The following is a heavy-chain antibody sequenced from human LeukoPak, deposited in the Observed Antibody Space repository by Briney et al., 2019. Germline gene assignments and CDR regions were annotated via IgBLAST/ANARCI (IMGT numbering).Heavy chain of an antibody. Sequence: GGSLRLSCAASGFTFSSYAMSWVRQAPGEGLEWVSAISGSGGSTYYADSVKGRFTISRDNSKNTLYLQMNSLRAEDTALYYCAKEETTNCSSTSCYFAYWGQGTLVTVSS. D-gene: IGHD2-2*01. CDR1: GFTFSSYA. CDR3: AKEETTNCSSTSCYFAY. CDR2: ISGSGGST. V-gene: IGHV3-23*01. J-gene: IGHJ4*02.